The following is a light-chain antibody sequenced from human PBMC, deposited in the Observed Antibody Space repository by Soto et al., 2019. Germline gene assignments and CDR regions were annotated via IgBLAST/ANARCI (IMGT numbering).Light chain of an antibody. V-gene: IGLV2-11*01. CDR1: SSDVGGYNY. CDR2: DVS. CDR3: CSYAGSDV. J-gene: IGLJ1*01. Sequence: QSALTQPRSVSGSPGQSVTISCTGTSSDVGGYNYVSWYQQHPGKAPKLMIYDVSKRPSGVPDRFSGSKSGNAASLTISGDEAEDEGDYYCCSYAGSDVFGTGTKLTVL.